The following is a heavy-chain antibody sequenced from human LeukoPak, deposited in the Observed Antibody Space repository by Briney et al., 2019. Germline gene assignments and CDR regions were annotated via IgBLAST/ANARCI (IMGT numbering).Heavy chain of an antibody. CDR3: VKADATIGGAFDT. J-gene: IGHJ3*02. Sequence: PGGSLRLSCEASRFMFRNYAMRWVRQAPGRGLEWLSIISGTADSKYYADSVKGRFTISRDNPRSTLYLEMNILRAEDTAVYYCVKADATIGGAFDTWGQGTMVIVSS. D-gene: IGHD3-16*01. CDR1: RFMFRNYA. V-gene: IGHV3-23*01. CDR2: ISGTADSK.